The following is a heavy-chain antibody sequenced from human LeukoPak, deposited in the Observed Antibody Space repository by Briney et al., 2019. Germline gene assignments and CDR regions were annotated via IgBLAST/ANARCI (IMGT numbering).Heavy chain of an antibody. D-gene: IGHD6-13*01. CDR3: ARRRGSSSSDY. J-gene: IGHJ4*02. Sequence: PGGSLRLSCAASGFTFSSYWMSWVRQAPGKGLEWVANIKQDGGEKYYVDSVKGRFTIPRDNAKNSLYLQMNSLRAEDTAVYYCARRRGSSSSDYWGQGTLVTVSS. CDR1: GFTFSSYW. V-gene: IGHV3-7*01. CDR2: IKQDGGEK.